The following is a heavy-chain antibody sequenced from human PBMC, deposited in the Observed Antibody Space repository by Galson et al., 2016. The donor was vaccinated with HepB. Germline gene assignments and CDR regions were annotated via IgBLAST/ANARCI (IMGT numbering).Heavy chain of an antibody. J-gene: IGHJ6*02. CDR1: GFTFNDYY. V-gene: IGHV3-11*01. CDR2: LSGGGESI. CDR3: ARDETGDYYYGMDV. Sequence: SLRLSCAASGFTFNDYYINWIRQAPGKGLEWVSYLSGGGESISYADSVKGRFTISRDNAKNSVYLQMNSLRAEDTAVYFCARDETGDYYYGMDVWGQGTTVTVSS.